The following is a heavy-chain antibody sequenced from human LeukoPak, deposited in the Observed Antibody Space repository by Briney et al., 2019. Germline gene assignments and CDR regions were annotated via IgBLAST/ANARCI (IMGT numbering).Heavy chain of an antibody. CDR3: AREFSVAAGGTRGYFDY. D-gene: IGHD6-13*01. CDR1: GFTFSKYS. V-gene: IGHV3-48*02. CDR2: ISSSSSFI. Sequence: PGGSLRLSCAASGFTFSKYSINWVRQAPGKGLEWVSYISSSSSFIYYADSVKGRFTVSRDNAKNSLSLQMNSLRDEDTAVYYCAREFSVAAGGTRGYFDYWGQGTLATVSS. J-gene: IGHJ4*02.